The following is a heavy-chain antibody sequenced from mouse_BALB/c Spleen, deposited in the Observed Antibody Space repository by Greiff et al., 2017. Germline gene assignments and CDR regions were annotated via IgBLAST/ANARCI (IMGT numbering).Heavy chain of an antibody. J-gene: IGHJ3*01. CDR2: IDPSDSET. CDR3: ARGGDWFAY. CDR1: GYTFTSYW. Sequence: QVQLQQPGAELVKPGASVKLSCKASGYTFTSYWMNWVKQRPGRGLEWIGRIDPSDSETHYNQKFKDKATLTVDKSSSTAYMQLSSLTSEDSAVYCCARGGDWFAYWGQGTLVTVSA. V-gene: IGHV1-69*02.